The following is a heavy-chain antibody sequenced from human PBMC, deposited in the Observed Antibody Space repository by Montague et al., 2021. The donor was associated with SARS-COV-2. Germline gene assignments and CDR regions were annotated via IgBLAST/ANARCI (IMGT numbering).Heavy chain of an antibody. CDR3: ARGCLSYFGAGSHCYGMDV. CDR2: ISDSGST. Sequence: SETLSLTCSVSGTSITSYYWNWIRQPPGKGLEWIGYISDSGSTNXXPSLKSRVTMSVDTSKNQMSLKLTSVTAAGTAVYYCARGCLSYFGAGSHCYGMDVWGQGTTVTVSS. D-gene: IGHD3-10*01. CDR1: GTSITSYY. V-gene: IGHV4-59*01. J-gene: IGHJ6*02.